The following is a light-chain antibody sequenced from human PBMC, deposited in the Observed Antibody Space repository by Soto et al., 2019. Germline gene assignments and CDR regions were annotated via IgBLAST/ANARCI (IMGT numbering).Light chain of an antibody. CDR3: QQSYSTPPWP. Sequence: DSQMTQSPSSLSASVGDRVTITCRASQSISSYLNWYQQKPGKAPKLLLYAASSLQSGVPSRFSGSGSGTDFTLTISSLQPEDFATYYCQQSYSTPPWPFVQGTKVEIK. J-gene: IGKJ1*01. CDR1: QSISSY. CDR2: AAS. V-gene: IGKV1-39*01.